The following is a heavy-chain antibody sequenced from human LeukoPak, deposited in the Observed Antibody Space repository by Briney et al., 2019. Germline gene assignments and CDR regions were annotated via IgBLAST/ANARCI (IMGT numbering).Heavy chain of an antibody. V-gene: IGHV4-39*01. D-gene: IGHD5-18*01. J-gene: IGHJ4*02. Sequence: KPSETLSLTCTVSGGSISSSTYYWGWLRQPPGKGLEWIGSVFHSGSAYYNPSLPSLKSRVTISVDTSNNQFSLKVSSVTAADTAVYYCASHRGYSKFDYWGQGNLVTVSS. CDR3: ASHRGYSKFDY. CDR1: GGSISSSTYY. CDR2: VFHSGSA.